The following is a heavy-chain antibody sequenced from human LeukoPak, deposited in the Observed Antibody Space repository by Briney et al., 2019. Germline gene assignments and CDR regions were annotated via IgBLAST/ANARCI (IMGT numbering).Heavy chain of an antibody. D-gene: IGHD3-22*01. CDR3: ARGYSSGYYAPFFDY. J-gene: IGHJ4*02. V-gene: IGHV3-48*03. CDR2: ISSSGSPI. Sequence: PGGSLRLSCAASGLSFSSYEMNWVRQAPGKGLEWVSYISSSGSPIYYADSVKCRFTISGDNPKHSLYLQMHSVIAEDTADYYCARGYSSGYYAPFFDYWGQGTLATVSS. CDR1: GLSFSSYE.